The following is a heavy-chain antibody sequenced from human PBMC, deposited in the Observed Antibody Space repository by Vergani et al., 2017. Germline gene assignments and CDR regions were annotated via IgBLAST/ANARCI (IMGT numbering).Heavy chain of an antibody. CDR3: ARDSRYCSSTSCYVGRDWFDP. Sequence: QVQLVQSGAEVKKPGASVKVSCKASGYTFTSYYMHCVRQATGQGIEWMGIINPSGGSTSYAQKFQGRVTMTRDKSTSTVDMELSSLRSEDTAVYYCARDSRYCSSTSCYVGRDWFDPWGQGTLVTVSS. CDR1: GYTFTSYY. J-gene: IGHJ5*02. CDR2: INPSGGST. V-gene: IGHV1-46*01. D-gene: IGHD2-2*01.